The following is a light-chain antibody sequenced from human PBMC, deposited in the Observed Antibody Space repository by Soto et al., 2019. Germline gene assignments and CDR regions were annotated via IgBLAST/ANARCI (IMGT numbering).Light chain of an antibody. J-gene: IGKJ1*01. CDR3: QQDSTLWT. Sequence: DSQMTQSTSALPAAVGDSVTNTCRADQSISTWLAWYQQKPGKVPNLLIYHASSLVTGVPSRFSGSGSGTEFTLTISSLQPDDFAAYYCQQDSTLWTFGQGTKVDIK. CDR2: HAS. V-gene: IGKV1-5*01. CDR1: QSISTW.